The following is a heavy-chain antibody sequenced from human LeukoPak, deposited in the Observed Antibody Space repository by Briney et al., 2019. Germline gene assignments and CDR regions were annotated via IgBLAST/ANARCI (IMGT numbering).Heavy chain of an antibody. D-gene: IGHD7-27*01. J-gene: IGHJ4*02. CDR2: ISGSGGST. Sequence: GGSLRLSCAASGFTFSSYGMSWVRQAAGKGLEWVSAISGSGGSTYYADSVKGRFTISRDNSKNTLYLQMNSLRAEDTAVYYCAKGRLGTAKWGLDYWGQGTLVTVSS. CDR1: GFTFSSYG. CDR3: AKGRLGTAKWGLDY. V-gene: IGHV3-23*01.